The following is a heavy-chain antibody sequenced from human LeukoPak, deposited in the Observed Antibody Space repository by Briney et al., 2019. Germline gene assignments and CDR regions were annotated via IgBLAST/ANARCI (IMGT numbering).Heavy chain of an antibody. Sequence: SETLSLTCTVSGGSISSYYWSWIRQPPGKGLEWIGYIYYSGSTNYNPSLKSRVTISVDTSKNQLSLKLSSVTAADTAVYYCARLNNWYFDYWGQGTLVTVSS. J-gene: IGHJ4*02. CDR2: IYYSGST. D-gene: IGHD1-20*01. V-gene: IGHV4-59*08. CDR3: ARLNNWYFDY. CDR1: GGSISSYY.